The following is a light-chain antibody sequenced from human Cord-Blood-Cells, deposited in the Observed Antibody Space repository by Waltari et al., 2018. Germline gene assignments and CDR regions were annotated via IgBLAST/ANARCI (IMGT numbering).Light chain of an antibody. CDR3: CSYAGSYTFYVV. CDR2: DVS. CDR1: SSDVGGYNY. J-gene: IGLJ2*01. V-gene: IGLV2-11*01. Sequence: QSALTQPRSVSGSPGQSVTISCTGTSSDVGGYNYVSWYQQHPGKAPKLMIYDVSKRPSGGPDRFSGSKSGNTASLTISGLQAEDEADYYCCSYAGSYTFYVVFGGGTKLTVL.